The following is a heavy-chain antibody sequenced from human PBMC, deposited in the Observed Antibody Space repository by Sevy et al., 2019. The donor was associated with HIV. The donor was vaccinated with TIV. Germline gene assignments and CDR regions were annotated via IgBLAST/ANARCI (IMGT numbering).Heavy chain of an antibody. CDR3: AKPLPAVRSQVFGFFDY. Sequence: GGSLRLSCAASGFTFSSYAMSWVRQAPGKGLEWVSAISGSGGSTYYADSVKGRFTISRDNSKNTLYLQMNILRAEDTAVYYCAKPLPAVRSQVFGFFDYWGQGTLVTVSS. V-gene: IGHV3-23*01. CDR1: GFTFSSYA. CDR2: ISGSGGST. J-gene: IGHJ4*02. D-gene: IGHD2-15*01.